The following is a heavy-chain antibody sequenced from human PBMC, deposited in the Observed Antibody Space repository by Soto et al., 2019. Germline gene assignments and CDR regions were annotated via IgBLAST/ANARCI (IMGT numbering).Heavy chain of an antibody. D-gene: IGHD1-26*01. CDR2: IWYDGSNK. CDR3: ARDLVGAITGSYYYYDGMDV. J-gene: IGHJ6*02. V-gene: IGHV3-33*01. CDR1: GCTFSSYG. Sequence: QVQLVESGGGVVQPGRSLRLSCAASGCTFSSYGMHWVLQAPGKGLEWVAFIWYDGSNKYYADSVKGRFAISRDNSKNTLYLQMNSLRAEDRAVYYCARDLVGAITGSYYYYDGMDVWGQGTTVTVSS.